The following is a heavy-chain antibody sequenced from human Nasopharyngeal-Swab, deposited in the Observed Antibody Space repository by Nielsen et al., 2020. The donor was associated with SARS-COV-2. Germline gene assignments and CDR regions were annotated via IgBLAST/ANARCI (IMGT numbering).Heavy chain of an antibody. Sequence: GESLKISCAASGFTFSGSAMHWVRQASGKGLEWVGRIRSKANSYAKAYAASVKGRFTISRDDSKNTAYLQMNSLKTEDTAVYYCTVWNYGGIGYWGQGTLVTVSS. CDR3: TVWNYGGIGY. CDR1: GFTFSGSA. CDR2: IRSKANSYAK. V-gene: IGHV3-73*01. J-gene: IGHJ4*02. D-gene: IGHD1-7*01.